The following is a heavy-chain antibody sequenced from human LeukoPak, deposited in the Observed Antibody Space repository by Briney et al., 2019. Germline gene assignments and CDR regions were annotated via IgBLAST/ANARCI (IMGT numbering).Heavy chain of an antibody. J-gene: IGHJ4*02. D-gene: IGHD6-13*01. CDR2: IKEDGNKK. V-gene: IGHV3-7*01. CDR3: ARATRLAAAGDYFDY. Sequence: PGGSLRLSCTASGFTFSSYWMSWVRQAPGKGLEWVANIKEDGNKKYYVDSLKGRFTISRDNAKSSLYLQLNSLRAEDTAVYYCARATRLAAAGDYFDYWGQGTLVTVSS. CDR1: GFTFSSYW.